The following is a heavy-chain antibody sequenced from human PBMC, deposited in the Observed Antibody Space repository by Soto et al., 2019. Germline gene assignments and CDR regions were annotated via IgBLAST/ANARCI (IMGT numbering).Heavy chain of an antibody. CDR1: GYTFTSYG. J-gene: IGHJ6*03. CDR3: ATGSRSAAAGNYYCYYMDV. Sequence: ASVKVSCKASGYTFTSYGISWVRQAPGQGLEWMGWISAYNGNTNYAQKLQGRVTMTTDTSTSTAYMELRSLRSDDTAVYYCATGSRSAAAGNYYCYYMDVWGKGTTVTVSS. V-gene: IGHV1-18*01. D-gene: IGHD6-13*01. CDR2: ISAYNGNT.